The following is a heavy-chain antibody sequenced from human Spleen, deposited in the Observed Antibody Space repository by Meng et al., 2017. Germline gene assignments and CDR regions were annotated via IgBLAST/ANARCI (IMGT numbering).Heavy chain of an antibody. Sequence: QVQLVESGGGVVQPRRSLRLSCVVSGFTLGYNGMHWVHQAPGKGQEWVAVISYDGTKKYYSDSVKGRFTISRDNSMDMLYLQVSSLRAEDTAVYYCAKDTYSRIYPPNPFDYWGQGTLVTVSS. CDR1: GFTLGYNG. D-gene: IGHD3-22*01. J-gene: IGHJ4*02. V-gene: IGHV3-30*18. CDR2: ISYDGTKK. CDR3: AKDTYSRIYPPNPFDY.